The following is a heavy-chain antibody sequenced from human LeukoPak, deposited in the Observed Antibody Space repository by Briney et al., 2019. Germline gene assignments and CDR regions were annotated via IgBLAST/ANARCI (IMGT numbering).Heavy chain of an antibody. CDR3: ARDQGSNTYYYYMEV. CDR1: GYTFTSYG. Sequence: ASVKVSCRASGYTFTSYGISWVRQAPGQGLEWMGWISAYNGNTNYAQKLQGRVTMTTDTSTSTAYMELRSLRSDDTAVYYCARDQGSNTYYYYMEVWGKGTTVTVSS. D-gene: IGHD4-23*01. J-gene: IGHJ6*03. CDR2: ISAYNGNT. V-gene: IGHV1-18*01.